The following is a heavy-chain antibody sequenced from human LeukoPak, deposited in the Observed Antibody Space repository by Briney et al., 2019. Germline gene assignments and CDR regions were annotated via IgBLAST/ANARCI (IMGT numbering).Heavy chain of an antibody. J-gene: IGHJ4*02. Sequence: ASVKVSFKASGYTFTNYGISWVRQAPGQGLEWMGWISAYNGNTNYAQKLQGRVTMTTDTSTSTAYMELRSLRSDDTAVYYCAREGSIAGIYYFDYWGQGTLVTVSS. CDR1: GYTFTNYG. CDR2: ISAYNGNT. D-gene: IGHD6-6*01. CDR3: AREGSIAGIYYFDY. V-gene: IGHV1-18*01.